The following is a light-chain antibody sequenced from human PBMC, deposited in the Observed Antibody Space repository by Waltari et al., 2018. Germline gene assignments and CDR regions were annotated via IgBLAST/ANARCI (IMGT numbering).Light chain of an antibody. CDR1: SRDIGGSNF. J-gene: IGLJ3*02. Sequence: QSALTQPPSASGSPGQSVTISCTGTSRDIGGSNFVSWYQQRPGKAPRFLIYDVNKRPSGVSVRFSGSKSGTTASLTVSGLQPDDEATYYCSAFAGSNNFGVFGGGTKLTVL. CDR2: DVN. CDR3: SAFAGSNNFGV. V-gene: IGLV2-8*01.